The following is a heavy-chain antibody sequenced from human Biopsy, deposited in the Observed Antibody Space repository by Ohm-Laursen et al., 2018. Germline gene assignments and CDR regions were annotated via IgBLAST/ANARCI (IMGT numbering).Heavy chain of an antibody. V-gene: IGHV1-69*06. CDR3: ATKLTGYFHH. J-gene: IGHJ1*01. CDR2: NVPILGTS. CDR1: GRTFSNYC. Sequence: SSENVSCNPHGRTFSNYCVNWARQARGQGLGWLGRNVPILGTSNHAQKLQDRVTVAADTSTSTATMELRSLRSDDTAVYYCATKLTGYFHHWGQGTLVIVSS. D-gene: IGHD3-9*01.